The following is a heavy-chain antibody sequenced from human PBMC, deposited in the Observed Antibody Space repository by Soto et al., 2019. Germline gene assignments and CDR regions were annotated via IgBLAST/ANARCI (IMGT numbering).Heavy chain of an antibody. Sequence: GGSLRLACAASVFTFTRYSMNWVRQAPGKGLEWVSSISSTTNYIYYGDSMKGRFTISRDNAKNSLYLEMNSLRAEDTAVYYCARESEDLTSNFDYWGQGTLVTVSS. CDR2: ISSTTNYI. CDR3: ARESEDLTSNFDY. J-gene: IGHJ4*02. V-gene: IGHV3-21*06. CDR1: VFTFTRYS.